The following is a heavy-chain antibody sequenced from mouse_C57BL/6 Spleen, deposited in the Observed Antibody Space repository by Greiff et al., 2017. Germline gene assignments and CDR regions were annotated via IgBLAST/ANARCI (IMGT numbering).Heavy chain of an antibody. CDR3: AKSLRGYGSSYWYFDV. D-gene: IGHD1-1*01. V-gene: IGHV5-4*01. Sequence: EVQGVESGGGLVKPGGSLKLSCAASGFTFSSYAMSWVRQTPEKRLEWVATISDGGSYTYYPDNVKGRFTISRDNAKNNLYLQMSHLKSEDTAMYYCAKSLRGYGSSYWYFDVWGTGTTVTVSS. J-gene: IGHJ1*03. CDR2: ISDGGSYT. CDR1: GFTFSSYA.